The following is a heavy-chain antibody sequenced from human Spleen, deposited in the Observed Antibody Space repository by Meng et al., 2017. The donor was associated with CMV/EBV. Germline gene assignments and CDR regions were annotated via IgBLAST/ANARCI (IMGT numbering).Heavy chain of an antibody. Sequence: GGSLRLSCAASGFTFSSYAMHWVRQAPGKGLEWVAIISYDGNNDSYADSVKGRFTISRDNSKNTLFLQMDSLRAEDSAVYYCARGDVDYSTPPRGMDVWGQGTTVTVS. CDR2: ISYDGNND. V-gene: IGHV3-30*04. D-gene: IGHD2-15*01. J-gene: IGHJ6*02. CDR3: ARGDVDYSTPPRGMDV. CDR1: GFTFSSYA.